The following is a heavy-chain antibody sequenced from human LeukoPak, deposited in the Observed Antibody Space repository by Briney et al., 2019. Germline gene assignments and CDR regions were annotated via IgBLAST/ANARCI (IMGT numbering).Heavy chain of an antibody. J-gene: IGHJ4*02. CDR1: GFTISNYW. CDR2: IKQDGSGE. CDR3: ARDPFVY. Sequence: PGGSLRLSCAVSGFTISNYWMSWVRQAPGKGLEWVANIKQDGSGEFYVDSVKGRFTISRDSAKNPLFLQMNSLREEDTAVYYCARDPFVYWGQGTLVTVSS. V-gene: IGHV3-7*01.